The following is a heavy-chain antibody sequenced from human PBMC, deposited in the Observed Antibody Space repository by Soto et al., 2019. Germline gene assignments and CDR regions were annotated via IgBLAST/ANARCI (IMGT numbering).Heavy chain of an antibody. CDR3: AKDIGYGSGSYYNFDY. CDR2: ISWNSGNI. V-gene: IGHV3-9*01. D-gene: IGHD3-10*01. J-gene: IGHJ4*02. CDR1: GFTFDDYA. Sequence: GGSLRLSCAASGFTFDDYAMHWVRQAPGKGLEWVSGISWNSGNIDYADSVKGRFTISRDNTKNSLYLQMNSLRAEDTALYYCAKDIGYGSGSYYNFDYWGQGTLVTVSS.